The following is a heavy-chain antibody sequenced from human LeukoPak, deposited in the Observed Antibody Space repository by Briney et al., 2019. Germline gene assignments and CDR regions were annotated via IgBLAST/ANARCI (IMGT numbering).Heavy chain of an antibody. CDR1: GGTFSSYA. J-gene: IGHJ6*03. CDR2: IIPIFGTA. Sequence: ASVKVSCKASGGTFSSYAISWVRQAPGQGLEWMGGIIPIFGTANHAQKFQGRVTITADESTSTAYMELSSLRSGDTAVYYCARASDGYSSGWESYYYMDVWGKGTTVTVSS. CDR3: ARASDGYSSGWESYYYMDV. D-gene: IGHD6-19*01. V-gene: IGHV1-69*13.